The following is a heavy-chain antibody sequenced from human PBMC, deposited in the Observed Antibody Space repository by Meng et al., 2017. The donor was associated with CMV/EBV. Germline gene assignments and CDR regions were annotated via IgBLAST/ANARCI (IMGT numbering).Heavy chain of an antibody. D-gene: IGHD3-10*01. CDR3: AREKIISRFAYFHH. J-gene: IGHJ1*01. Sequence: QIQLVQSGAEVKKPGSSVKVSCKAFGGTFSSYSISWVRQAPGQGLEWMGAITPLFGTSTYAEKFQGRVMITADESTSTAYMELSSLKSDDTAVYYCAREKIISRFAYFHHWGQGTLVTVSS. V-gene: IGHV1-69*01. CDR1: GGTFSSYS. CDR2: ITPLFGTS.